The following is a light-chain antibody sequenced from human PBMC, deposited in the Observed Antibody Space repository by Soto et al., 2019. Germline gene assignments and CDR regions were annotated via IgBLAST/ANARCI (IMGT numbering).Light chain of an antibody. Sequence: QSVLTQPASVSGSPGQSITISCTGTSSDVGGYNYVSWYQQHPGKAPKLIIYDVSYRPSGVSNRFSGSKSGNTASLTISGLQAEDEAEYYCSSSTTSITHHVFGAGTKVTVL. J-gene: IGLJ1*01. CDR1: SSDVGGYNY. V-gene: IGLV2-14*03. CDR2: DVS. CDR3: SSSTTSITHHV.